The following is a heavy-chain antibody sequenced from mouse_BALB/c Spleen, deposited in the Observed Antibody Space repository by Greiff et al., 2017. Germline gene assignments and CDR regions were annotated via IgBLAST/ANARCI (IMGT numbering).Heavy chain of an antibody. CDR3: ARWGEDYDEVYYAMDY. D-gene: IGHD2-4*01. CDR1: GYTFTSYV. J-gene: IGHJ4*01. V-gene: IGHV1-14*01. CDR2: INPYNDGT. Sequence: EVKLVESGPELVKPGASVKMSCKASGYTFTSYVMHWVKQKPGQGLEWIGYINPYNDGTKYNEKFKGKATLTSDKSSSTAYMELSSLTSEDSAVYYCARWGEDYDEVYYAMDYWGQGTSVTVSS.